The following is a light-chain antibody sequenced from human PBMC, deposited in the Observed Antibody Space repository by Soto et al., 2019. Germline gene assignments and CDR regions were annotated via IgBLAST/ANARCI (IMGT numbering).Light chain of an antibody. CDR3: CSYTSSTNYV. CDR2: EVS. J-gene: IGLJ1*01. CDR1: SSDISIYNY. V-gene: IGLV2-14*01. Sequence: QSALTQPASVSGSPGQSITISCTGTSSDISIYNYVSWYQQHPGKAPKLIIYEVSNRPSGISNRFSGAKSGNTASLTISGLQVEDEADYYCCSYTSSTNYVFGDGTKVTAL.